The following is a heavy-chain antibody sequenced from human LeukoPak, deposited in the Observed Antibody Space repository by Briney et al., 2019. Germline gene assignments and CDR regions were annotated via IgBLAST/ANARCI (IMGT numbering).Heavy chain of an antibody. CDR2: INPSNGDT. J-gene: IGHJ6*02. V-gene: IGHV1-2*02. CDR3: ARSWYGMDV. CDR1: GYTYIGSR. D-gene: IGHD6-13*01. Sequence: ASVTVSCKASGYTYIGSRMQWPRQAPGQGLEWMGWINPSNGDTNSQQKFQGRVTMTRDTSISTVYMELSRLTSDDTAVYYCARSWYGMDVWGQGTTVIVSS.